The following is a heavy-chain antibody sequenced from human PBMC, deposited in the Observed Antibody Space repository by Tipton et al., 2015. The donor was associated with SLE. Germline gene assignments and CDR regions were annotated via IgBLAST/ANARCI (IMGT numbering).Heavy chain of an antibody. J-gene: IGHJ6*03. Sequence: TLSLTCTVSGGSISSDYWTWIRQPPGKGLEWIGEINHSGSTNYNPSLKSRVTISVDTSKSQFSLKLRSVTAADTAVYYCARGGEYGSSWYPRYYYYMDVWGKGTTVTVSS. CDR2: INHSGST. V-gene: IGHV4-34*01. D-gene: IGHD6-13*01. CDR3: ARGGEYGSSWYPRYYYYMDV. CDR1: GGSISSDY.